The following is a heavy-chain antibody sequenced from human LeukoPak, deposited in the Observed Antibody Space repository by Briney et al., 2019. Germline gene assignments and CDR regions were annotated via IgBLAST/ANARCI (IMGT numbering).Heavy chain of an antibody. CDR1: GGSISSYY. Sequence: SETLSLTCTVSGGSISSYYWSWIRQPPGKGLEWIGYIYYSGSTNYNPSLKSRVTVSVDTSKNQFSLKLSSVTAADTAVYYCARVSDNNWFDPWGQGTLVTVSS. V-gene: IGHV4-59*01. D-gene: IGHD2-15*01. J-gene: IGHJ5*02. CDR3: ARVSDNNWFDP. CDR2: IYYSGST.